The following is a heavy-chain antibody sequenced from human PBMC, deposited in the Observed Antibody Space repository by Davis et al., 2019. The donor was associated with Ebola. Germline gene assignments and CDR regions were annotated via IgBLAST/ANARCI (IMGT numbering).Heavy chain of an antibody. Sequence: GESLKISCKGSGYSFTSYWIAWVRQMPGKGLECMGIIFPGDSDTRYRPSFQGQVTISADKSISTAYLQWSSLKASDTAMYYCARGTGGYNPGGYFDSWGQGTLVTVSS. CDR2: IFPGDSDT. CDR1: GYSFTSYW. D-gene: IGHD5-24*01. J-gene: IGHJ4*02. V-gene: IGHV5-51*01. CDR3: ARGTGGYNPGGYFDS.